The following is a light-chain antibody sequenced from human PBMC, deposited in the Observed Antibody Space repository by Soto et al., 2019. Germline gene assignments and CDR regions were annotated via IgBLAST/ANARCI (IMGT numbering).Light chain of an antibody. J-gene: IGKJ4*01. CDR2: LGS. Sequence: IVMTQSPLSLPVAPGDPSSISCRSSQSLLHSNGYNYLDWYLQKPGQSPQLLIYLGSSRASGVPDRFSGSGSGTDFTLKISRVEAEDVGVYYCMEALQSPLTFGGGTKVDIK. CDR3: MEALQSPLT. V-gene: IGKV2-28*01. CDR1: QSLLHSNGYNY.